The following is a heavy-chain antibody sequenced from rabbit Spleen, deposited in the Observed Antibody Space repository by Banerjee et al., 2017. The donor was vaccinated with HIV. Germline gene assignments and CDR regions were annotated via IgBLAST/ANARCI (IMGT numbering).Heavy chain of an antibody. V-gene: IGHV1S45*01. CDR3: ARNYVNAFDP. J-gene: IGHJ2*01. D-gene: IGHD1-1*01. CDR1: GVSFSDKDV. Sequence: QEQLEESGGGLVKPEGALTLTCKASGVSFSDKDVMCWVRQAPGKGLEWIACIYSGDSGSTYYANWAKGRFTISKPSSTTVTLQMTSLTAADTATYFCARNYVNAFDPWGQGTLVTVS. CDR2: IYSGDSGST.